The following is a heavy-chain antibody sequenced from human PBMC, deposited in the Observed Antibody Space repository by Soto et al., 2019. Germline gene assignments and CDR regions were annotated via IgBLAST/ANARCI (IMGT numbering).Heavy chain of an antibody. Sequence: SETLSLTCAVSVGSFTSNNWWTWVRQPPGQGLEWIGEIYRTGSTNYNPSLKSRVTISLDKSENQFSLKVTSLTAADTAAYYCASRDPGTSVDYWGQGTLVTVSS. V-gene: IGHV4-4*02. CDR2: IYRTGST. J-gene: IGHJ4*02. CDR1: VGSFTSNNW. D-gene: IGHD1-7*01. CDR3: ASRDPGTSVDY.